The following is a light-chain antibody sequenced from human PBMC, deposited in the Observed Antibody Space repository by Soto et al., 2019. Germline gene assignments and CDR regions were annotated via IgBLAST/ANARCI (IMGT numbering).Light chain of an antibody. CDR1: QSVRSTY. CDR3: QQYGNSPLT. J-gene: IGKJ4*01. V-gene: IGKV3-20*01. Sequence: EIVLTQSPGTLSLSPGERATLSCRASQSVRSTYLAWYQQKPGQAPRLLIYGASSRATGIPDRFSGSGSGTDFTLTISSLEPEDFAVYYCQQYGNSPLTFGGGTKVEIK. CDR2: GAS.